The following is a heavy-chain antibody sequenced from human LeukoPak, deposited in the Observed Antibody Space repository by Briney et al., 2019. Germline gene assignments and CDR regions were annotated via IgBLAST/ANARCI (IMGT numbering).Heavy chain of an antibody. V-gene: IGHV3-23*01. CDR2: ISGSGGST. J-gene: IGHJ4*02. CDR1: GFTFSTYA. Sequence: PGGSLRLSCAASGFTFSTYAMTWVRQAPGKGLEWVSTISGSGGSTYYADSVKGRFTISRDNSKNTLYLQMNSLRAEDTAVYYCARDDDYDFWSGFVDYWGQGTLVTVSS. D-gene: IGHD3-3*01. CDR3: ARDDDYDFWSGFVDY.